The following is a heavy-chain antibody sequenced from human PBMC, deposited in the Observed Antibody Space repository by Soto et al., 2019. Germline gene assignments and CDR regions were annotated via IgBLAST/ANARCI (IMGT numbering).Heavy chain of an antibody. CDR1: GFTFSSYG. CDR3: AKDAQTTVTSYFDY. Sequence: QVQLVESGGGVVQPGRSLRLSCAASGFTFSSYGMHWVRQAPGKGLEWVAVISYEGSNKDYAASVKGRFTISRDNSKNTLYLQMNSLRAEDTAVYYCAKDAQTTVTSYFDYWGQGTLVTVSS. D-gene: IGHD4-17*01. V-gene: IGHV3-30*18. J-gene: IGHJ4*02. CDR2: ISYEGSNK.